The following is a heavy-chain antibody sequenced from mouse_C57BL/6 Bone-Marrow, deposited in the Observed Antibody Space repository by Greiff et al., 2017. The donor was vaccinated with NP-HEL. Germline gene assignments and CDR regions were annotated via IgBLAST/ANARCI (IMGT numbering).Heavy chain of an antibody. CDR2: IHPNSGST. CDR1: GYTFTSYW. CDR3: ARGLYYDYDGWFAY. J-gene: IGHJ3*01. V-gene: IGHV1-64*01. Sequence: QVQLQQPGAELVKPGASVKLSCKASGYTFTSYWMHWVKQRPGQGLEWIGMIHPNSGSTNYNEKFKSKATLTVDKSSSTAYMQLSSLTSEDSAVYYCARGLYYDYDGWFAYWGQGTLVTVSA. D-gene: IGHD2-4*01.